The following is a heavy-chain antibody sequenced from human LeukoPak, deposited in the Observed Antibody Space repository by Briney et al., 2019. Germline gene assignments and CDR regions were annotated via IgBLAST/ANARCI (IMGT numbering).Heavy chain of an antibody. D-gene: IGHD6-19*01. CDR1: GGTFISYA. V-gene: IGHV1-69*05. CDR2: IIPIFGTA. CDR3: ARGSGWCFDY. J-gene: IGHJ4*02. Sequence: SVKVSCKASGGTFISYAISWVRRAPGQGLEWMGRIIPIFGTANYAQKFQGRVTITTDESTSTAYMELSSLRSEDTAVYYCARGSGWCFDYWGQGTLVTVSS.